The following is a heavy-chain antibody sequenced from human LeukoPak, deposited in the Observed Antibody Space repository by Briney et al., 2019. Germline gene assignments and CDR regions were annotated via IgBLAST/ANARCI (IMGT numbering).Heavy chain of an antibody. D-gene: IGHD5-12*01. V-gene: IGHV3-74*01. Sequence: PGGSLRLSCAASGFTFSNYWMHWVRQAPGKGLVWVSRINSDGSGRSYADSVKGRFTISRDNAKNTLYPLMNSLRAEDTAVYYCARDSGYSGYDRFDYWGQGTLVTVSS. CDR2: INSDGSGR. J-gene: IGHJ4*02. CDR1: GFTFSNYW. CDR3: ARDSGYSGYDRFDY.